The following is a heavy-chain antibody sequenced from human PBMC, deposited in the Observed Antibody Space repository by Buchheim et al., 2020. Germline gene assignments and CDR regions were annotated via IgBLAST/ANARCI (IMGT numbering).Heavy chain of an antibody. CDR3: ASVSSGWYWGGDY. V-gene: IGHV4-39*01. CDR2: IYYSGST. CDR1: GGSISSSSYY. J-gene: IGHJ4*02. Sequence: QLQLQESGPGLVKPSETLSLTCTVSGGSISSSSYYWGWIRQPPGKWLEWIGSIYYSGSTYYNPSLKSRVTISVETSKNQFSLKLSSVTAADTAVYYCASVSSGWYWGGDYWGQGTL. D-gene: IGHD6-19*01.